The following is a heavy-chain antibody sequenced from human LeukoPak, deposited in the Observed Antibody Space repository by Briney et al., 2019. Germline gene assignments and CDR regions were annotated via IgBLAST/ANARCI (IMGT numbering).Heavy chain of an antibody. J-gene: IGHJ4*02. CDR2: ISSSGSTI. CDR1: GFTFSSYE. CDR3: ARLVATNYYDY. D-gene: IGHD5-12*01. Sequence: PGGSLRLSCAASGFTFSSYEMNWVRQAPGKGLDWVSYISSSGSTIYYADSVKGRFTISRDNAKNSLYLQMNSLRAEDTAVYYCARLVATNYYDYWGQGTLVSVSS. V-gene: IGHV3-48*03.